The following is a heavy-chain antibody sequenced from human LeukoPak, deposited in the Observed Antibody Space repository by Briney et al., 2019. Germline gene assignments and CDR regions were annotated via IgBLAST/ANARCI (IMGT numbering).Heavy chain of an antibody. V-gene: IGHV3-23*01. CDR1: GFTFSSYA. CDR2: ISGSGGST. Sequence: GGSLRLSCAASGFTFSSYAMSWVRQAPGKGLEWVSAISGSGGSTYYADSVKGRFTISRDNSRNTLYLQMNSLRAEDTAVYYCAKDRELLWFGELLPFDYWGQGTLVTVSS. D-gene: IGHD3-10*01. J-gene: IGHJ4*02. CDR3: AKDRELLWFGELLPFDY.